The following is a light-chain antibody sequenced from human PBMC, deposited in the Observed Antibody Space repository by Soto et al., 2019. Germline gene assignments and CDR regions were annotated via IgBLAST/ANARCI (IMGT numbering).Light chain of an antibody. CDR1: SSDVGGYNY. V-gene: IGLV2-14*01. J-gene: IGLJ2*01. Sequence: QSALTQPASVSGSPGQSITISCTRTSSDVGGYNYVSWYQQHPGKAPKLMIYEVNNRPSGVSNRFSGSKSGNTASLTISGLQAEDEADYYCNSYTSSSTRVFGGGTKLTVL. CDR2: EVN. CDR3: NSYTSSSTRV.